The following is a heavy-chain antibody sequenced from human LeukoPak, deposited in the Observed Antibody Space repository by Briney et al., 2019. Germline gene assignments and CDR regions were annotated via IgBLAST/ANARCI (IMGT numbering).Heavy chain of an antibody. J-gene: IGHJ5*02. D-gene: IGHD1-1*01. Sequence: SETLSLTCKVSGASVSTSPYYWTWIRQPAGKGLEWIGRIFNIGPANYNPSFKSRVTISRDTSKNDFSLNLNSETAADTAVYYCAASWNDERCFDPWGQGTLVIVSS. CDR2: IFNIGPA. V-gene: IGHV4-61*10. CDR3: AASWNDERCFDP. CDR1: GASVSTSPYY.